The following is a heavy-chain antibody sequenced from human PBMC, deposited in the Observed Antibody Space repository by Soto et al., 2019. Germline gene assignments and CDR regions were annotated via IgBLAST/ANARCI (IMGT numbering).Heavy chain of an antibody. CDR2: IYYSGST. Sequence: QVQLQESGPGLVKPSQTLSLTCTVSGGSISSGAYYWSWIRQHPGKGLEWIGYIYYSGSTSYNPSLKSRVTISVDTSKNQFSLKLSSMTAADTAAYYCARESRDGFNSPFDSWGQGTLVTVSS. CDR3: ARESRDGFNSPFDS. CDR1: GGSISSGAYY. V-gene: IGHV4-31*03. D-gene: IGHD5-12*01. J-gene: IGHJ4*02.